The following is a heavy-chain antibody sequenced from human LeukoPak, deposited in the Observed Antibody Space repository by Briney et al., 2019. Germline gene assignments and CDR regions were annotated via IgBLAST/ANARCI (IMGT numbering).Heavy chain of an antibody. D-gene: IGHD1-26*01. Sequence: SETLSLTCTASGGSISSYYWSWIRQPPGKGLEWIGYIYYNGITNYNPSLKTRVTMSLDTSKNQVSLNLNSVTAADTAVYYCARHISSGGTYAHFDYWGQGTLVTVSS. CDR2: IYYNGIT. CDR3: ARHISSGGTYAHFDY. V-gene: IGHV4-59*08. J-gene: IGHJ4*02. CDR1: GGSISSYY.